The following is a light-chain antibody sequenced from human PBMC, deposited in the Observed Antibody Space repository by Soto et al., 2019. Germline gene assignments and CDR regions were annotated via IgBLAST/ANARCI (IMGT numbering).Light chain of an antibody. J-gene: IGKJ5*01. CDR1: QSVSASY. V-gene: IGKV3-20*01. CDR3: QQYGSSLFT. Sequence: EIVLTQSPATLSLSPGERATLSCRASQSVSASYLAWYQQKPGQAPRLLIYAASSRATGIPDRFSGSGSGTDGTITISRLEPEDFEVYYCQQYGSSLFTFGQGTRLEIK. CDR2: AAS.